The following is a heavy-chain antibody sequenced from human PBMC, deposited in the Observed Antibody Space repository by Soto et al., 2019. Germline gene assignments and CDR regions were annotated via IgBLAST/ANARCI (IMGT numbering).Heavy chain of an antibody. CDR2: ISYDGSNK. Sequence: QVQLVESGGGVVQPGRSLRLSCAASGFTFSSYAMHWVRQAPGKGLEWVAVISYDGSNKYYPDSVKGRFTISRDNSKNTLYLQMNSVRAEDAAVYYWARDVMIMAEEVAFDIGGQGTMVTVSS. CDR3: ARDVMIMAEEVAFDI. V-gene: IGHV3-30-3*01. J-gene: IGHJ3*02. D-gene: IGHD2-8*01. CDR1: GFTFSSYA.